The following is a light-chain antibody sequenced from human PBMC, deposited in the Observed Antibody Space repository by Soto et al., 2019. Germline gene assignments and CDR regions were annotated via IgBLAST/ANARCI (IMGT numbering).Light chain of an antibody. Sequence: QSLLTQPSSVTGSPGESITISCPGTSSDVGTYNLVTWYQQHPGRVPRLILYEGNKRPSGVSSRFSASKSGNTASLTISGLQAEDEADYFCCSYAPSRTLLFGGGTKVTVL. V-gene: IGLV2-23*01. CDR1: SSDVGTYNL. CDR3: CSYAPSRTLL. J-gene: IGLJ2*01. CDR2: EGN.